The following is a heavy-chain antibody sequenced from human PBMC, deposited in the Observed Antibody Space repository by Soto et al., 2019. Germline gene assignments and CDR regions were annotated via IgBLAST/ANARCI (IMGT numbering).Heavy chain of an antibody. CDR2: ISSSSSYI. CDR1: GVTFSIYS. Sequence: PGGSLRLSCAASGVTFSIYSMDGVRQAPGKGLEWVSSISSSSSYIYYADSVKGRFTISRDNAKNSLYLQMNSLRAEDTAVYYCARWGGPSSGSYSHYWGQGTLVTVSS. CDR3: ARWGGPSSGSYSHY. D-gene: IGHD3-10*01. J-gene: IGHJ4*02. V-gene: IGHV3-21*01.